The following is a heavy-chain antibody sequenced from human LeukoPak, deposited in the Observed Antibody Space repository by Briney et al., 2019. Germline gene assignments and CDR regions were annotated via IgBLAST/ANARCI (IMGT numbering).Heavy chain of an antibody. Sequence: ASVKVSCKAYGYTFTTYYMHWVRQAPGQGLEWMGWINPNSGGTNYAQKFQGWVTMTRDTSISTAYMELSRLRSDDTAVYYCAAEGLDDAFDIWGQGTMVTVSS. CDR1: GYTFTTYY. CDR2: INPNSGGT. D-gene: IGHD3/OR15-3a*01. V-gene: IGHV1-2*04. CDR3: AAEGLDDAFDI. J-gene: IGHJ3*02.